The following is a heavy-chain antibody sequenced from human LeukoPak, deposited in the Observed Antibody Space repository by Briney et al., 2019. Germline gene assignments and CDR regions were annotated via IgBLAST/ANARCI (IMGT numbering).Heavy chain of an antibody. CDR3: AKDSCSSTSCYISGFFDP. CDR1: GFTFSSYA. D-gene: IGHD2-2*02. CDR2: ISGSGGST. V-gene: IGHV3-23*01. Sequence: GGSLRLSCAASGFTFSSYAMSWVRQAPGKGLEWVSAISGSGGSTYYADSVKGRFTISRDNSKNTLYLQMNSLRAEDTAVYYCAKDSCSSTSCYISGFFDPWGQGTLVTVFS. J-gene: IGHJ5*02.